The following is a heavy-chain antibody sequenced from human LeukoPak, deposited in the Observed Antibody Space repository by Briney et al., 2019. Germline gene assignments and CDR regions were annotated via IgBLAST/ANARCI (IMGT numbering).Heavy chain of an antibody. D-gene: IGHD1-26*01. CDR1: GGSISSGDYY. CDR3: ARGLKWGDGNYFDY. V-gene: IGHV4-30-4*08. J-gene: IGHJ4*02. CDR2: IYYSGST. Sequence: PSETLSLTCTVSGGSISSGDYYWSWIRQPPGKGLEWIGYIYYSGSTYYNPSLKSRVTISVDTSKNQFSLKLSSVTAADTAVYCCARGLKWGDGNYFDYWGQGTLVTVSS.